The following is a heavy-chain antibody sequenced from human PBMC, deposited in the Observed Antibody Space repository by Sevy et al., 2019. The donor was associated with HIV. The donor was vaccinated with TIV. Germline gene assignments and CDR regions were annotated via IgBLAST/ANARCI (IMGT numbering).Heavy chain of an antibody. V-gene: IGHV3-15*07. J-gene: IGHJ4*02. CDR2: IKGKTDGETT. Sequence: GGSLRLSCAASGFNISSASMNWVHQAPGKGLEWVGRIKGKTDGETTDYAAPVKGRFIISRDDSGKTVYVQLNSVKTEDTAMYFCTTRPYGSIIDYWGQGTLVTVSS. CDR1: GFNISSAS. D-gene: IGHD3-10*01. CDR3: TTRPYGSIIDY.